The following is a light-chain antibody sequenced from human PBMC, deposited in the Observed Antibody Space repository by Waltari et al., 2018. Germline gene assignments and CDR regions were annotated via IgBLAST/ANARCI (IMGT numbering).Light chain of an antibody. Sequence: QSVLTQPPSASGTPGQTVTISCSGRSSNVGSNYVYWYPQLPGTAPNLPIYRNNQRPSGVPDRFSGSKSGTSGSLALSGLRSEDEADYYCAAWDDSLSAVVFGGGTKLTVL. CDR3: AAWDDSLSAVV. CDR2: RNN. V-gene: IGLV1-47*01. CDR1: SSNVGSNY. J-gene: IGLJ2*01.